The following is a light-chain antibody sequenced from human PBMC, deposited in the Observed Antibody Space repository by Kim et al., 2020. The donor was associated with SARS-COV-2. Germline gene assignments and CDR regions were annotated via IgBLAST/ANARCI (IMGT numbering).Light chain of an antibody. CDR3: NSRDSSGTVL. CDR1: SLRRYY. J-gene: IGLJ2*01. V-gene: IGLV3-19*01. CDR2: GRN. Sequence: SSELTQDPAVSVALGQTVKITCQGDSLRRYYASWYQQKASQAPLLVIFGRNTRPSGIPDRLSGSTSGNTASLTITGAQAEDEADFYCNSRDSSGTVLFGGGTQLTVL.